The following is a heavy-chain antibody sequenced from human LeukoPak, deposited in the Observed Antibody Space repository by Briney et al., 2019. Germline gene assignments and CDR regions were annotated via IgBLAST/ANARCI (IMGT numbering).Heavy chain of an antibody. J-gene: IGHJ5*01. CDR2: ISHSGYT. D-gene: IGHD4-23*01. CDR1: GDSMRSCY. Sequence: PSETLSLTCTVSGDSMRSCYWGWIRQAPGKGLEWIGFISHSGYTSYSPSLKSRVAISVDTSKRHFSLRLSSMTAADTAIYYCARGRNDNGGMFFDSCAQGNLVTVSS. CDR3: ARGRNDNGGMFFDS. V-gene: IGHV4-59*01.